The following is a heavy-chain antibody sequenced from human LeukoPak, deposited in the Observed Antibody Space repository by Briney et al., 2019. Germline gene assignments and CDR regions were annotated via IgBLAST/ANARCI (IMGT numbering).Heavy chain of an antibody. V-gene: IGHV3-7*01. D-gene: IGHD3-10*01. Sequence: GGSLRLSCAASGFTFSSYWMSWVRQAPGKGLEWVANIKQDGSEKYYVDSVKGRFTISRDNAKNSLYLQMNSLRAEDTAVYYCARDESGITMVRGVIITSGYYYMDVWGKGTTVTVSS. CDR1: GFTFSSYW. CDR2: IKQDGSEK. J-gene: IGHJ6*03. CDR3: ARDESGITMVRGVIITSGYYYMDV.